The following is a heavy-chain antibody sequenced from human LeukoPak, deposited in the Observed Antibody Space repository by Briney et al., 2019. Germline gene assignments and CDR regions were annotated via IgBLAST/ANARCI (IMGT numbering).Heavy chain of an antibody. J-gene: IGHJ6*02. V-gene: IGHV4-4*07. CDR1: GRSISSYY. D-gene: IGHD3-3*01. Sequence: SETLSLTCTVSGRSISSYYWSWIRQPAGKGLEWIGRIYTSGSTNYNTPLKSRVTMSVDTSKNQFSLKLSSVTAADTAVYYCAITYYDFWSTKKFYGMDVWGQGTTVTVSS. CDR2: IYTSGST. CDR3: AITYYDFWSTKKFYGMDV.